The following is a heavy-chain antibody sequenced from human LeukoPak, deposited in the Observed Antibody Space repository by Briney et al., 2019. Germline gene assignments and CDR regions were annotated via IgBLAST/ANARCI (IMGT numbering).Heavy chain of an antibody. CDR2: ISYDGSNK. CDR1: GFTFSSYA. Sequence: SGGSLRLSCAASGFTFSSYAMHWVRQAPGKGLEWVAVISYDGSNKYYADSVKGGFTISRDNSKNTLYLQMNSLRAEDTAVYYCARENYDILTGYYYGYYYYGMDVWGQGTTVTVSS. CDR3: ARENYDILTGYYYGYYYYGMDV. D-gene: IGHD3-9*01. J-gene: IGHJ6*02. V-gene: IGHV3-30-3*01.